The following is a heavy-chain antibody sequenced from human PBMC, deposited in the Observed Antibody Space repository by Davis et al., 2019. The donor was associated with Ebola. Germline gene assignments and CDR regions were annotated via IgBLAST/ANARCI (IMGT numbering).Heavy chain of an antibody. D-gene: IGHD2-2*01. Sequence: HTGGSLRLSCPASGLTSSSFSIHWVRPAPGKGLEWVSRINTDGTTITYGDAVRGRFAISRDNPKNTAYLEMDSPRVDDTAVYYCGRVTALAPGVMSGYALDVWGQGTTVIVSS. CDR1: GLTSSSFS. V-gene: IGHV3-74*01. CDR2: INTDGTTI. J-gene: IGHJ6*02. CDR3: GRVTALAPGVMSGYALDV.